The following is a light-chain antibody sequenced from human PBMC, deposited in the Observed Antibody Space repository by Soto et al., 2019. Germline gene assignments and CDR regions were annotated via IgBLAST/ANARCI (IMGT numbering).Light chain of an antibody. V-gene: IGKV3-20*01. CDR3: RQYGTSLGLA. J-gene: IGKJ4*01. Sequence: EIVLTQSPGTLSLSPGXRATLSCRASQSVTSNYLAWYQEKTGQTPRLLIYGASRRATGIPDRFSGSGSGTDFTLTISRLEPEDFAVYYCRQYGTSLGLAFGGGTKVDIK. CDR2: GAS. CDR1: QSVTSNY.